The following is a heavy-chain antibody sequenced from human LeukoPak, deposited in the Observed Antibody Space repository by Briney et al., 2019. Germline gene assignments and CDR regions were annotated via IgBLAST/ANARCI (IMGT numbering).Heavy chain of an antibody. CDR1: GYTFTGYY. CDR2: INPNSGGT. V-gene: IGHV1-2*02. D-gene: IGHD3-22*01. Sequence: ASVKVSCKASGYTFTGYYMHWVRQAPGQGLEWMGWINPNSGGTNYAQKFQGRVTMTRDTSISTAYMELSRLRSDDTAVYCCASGYYDSSGYYYGLDYWGQGTLVTVSS. J-gene: IGHJ4*02. CDR3: ASGYYDSSGYYYGLDY.